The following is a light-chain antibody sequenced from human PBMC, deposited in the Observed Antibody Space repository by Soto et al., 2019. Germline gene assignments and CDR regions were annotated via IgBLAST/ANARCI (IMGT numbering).Light chain of an antibody. CDR2: DAS. Sequence: EIVLTQSPATLSLSPGNRATLSCRASPSASGYLAWYQQKPGQAPRLLIYDASNRATGIPARFSGSGSGTDFTLTITSLEPEDFAVYYCQQRSNWPSTFGGGTKVEI. CDR1: PSASGY. J-gene: IGKJ4*01. V-gene: IGKV3-11*01. CDR3: QQRSNWPST.